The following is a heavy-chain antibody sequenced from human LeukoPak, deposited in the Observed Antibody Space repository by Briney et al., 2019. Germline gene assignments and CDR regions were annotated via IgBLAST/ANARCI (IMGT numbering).Heavy chain of an antibody. V-gene: IGHV3-30*02. CDR1: GFTFSSYG. CDR3: AKHPYCSSTSCYFDY. J-gene: IGHJ4*02. CDR2: IRYDGSNK. D-gene: IGHD2-2*01. Sequence: GGSLRRSCAASGFTFSSYGMHWVRQAPGKGLEWVAFIRYDGSNKYYADSVKGRFTISRDNSKNTLYLQMNSLRAEDTAVYYCAKHPYCSSTSCYFDYWGQGTLLTVSS.